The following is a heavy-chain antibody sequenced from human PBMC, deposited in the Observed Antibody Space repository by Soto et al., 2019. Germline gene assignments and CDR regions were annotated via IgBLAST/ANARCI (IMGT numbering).Heavy chain of an antibody. J-gene: IGHJ4*02. V-gene: IGHV3-74*01. D-gene: IGHD3-3*01. CDR3: ASGWCGYYGYFEY. Sequence: GGSLRLSCGASGFTFSNYWMQWVRQAPGEGLVWLSRINSDGSRTNYADSVKGRFTISRDNAKNTLYLQMDGLRAEDTAVYYCASGWCGYYGYFEYWGQGPLFTVSS. CDR2: INSDGSRT. CDR1: GFTFSNYW.